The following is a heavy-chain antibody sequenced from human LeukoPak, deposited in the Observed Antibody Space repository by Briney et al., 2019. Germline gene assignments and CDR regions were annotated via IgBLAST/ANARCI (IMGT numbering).Heavy chain of an antibody. CDR3: ARGRYLLATTPGFDY. Sequence: PGRSLRLSCAASGFTFSSYAMHWVRQAPGKGLEWVAVISYDGSNKYYADSVKGRFTISRDNSKNTLYLQMNSLRAEDTAVYYCARGRYLLATTPGFDYWGQGTLVAVSS. J-gene: IGHJ4*02. CDR1: GFTFSSYA. CDR2: ISYDGSNK. D-gene: IGHD1-26*01. V-gene: IGHV3-30*01.